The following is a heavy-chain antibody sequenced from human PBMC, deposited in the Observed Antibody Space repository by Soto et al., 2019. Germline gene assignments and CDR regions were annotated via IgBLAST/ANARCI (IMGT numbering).Heavy chain of an antibody. Sequence: EVQLVESGGGLVQPGGSLRLSCAASGFTVSSNYMSWVRQAPGKGLEWVSVIDSGVSTNYAASVQGRLTLSRDNVKKKLYLKMNSLRAEDTAVYYCERAVGPAQLFDYWGQGTLVTVSS. CDR3: ERAVGPAQLFDY. CDR2: IDSGVST. V-gene: IGHV3-66*01. D-gene: IGHD5-18*01. CDR1: GFTVSSNY. J-gene: IGHJ4*02.